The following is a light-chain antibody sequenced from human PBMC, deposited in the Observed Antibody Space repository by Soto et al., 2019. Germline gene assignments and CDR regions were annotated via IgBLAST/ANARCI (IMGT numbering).Light chain of an antibody. V-gene: IGKV3-11*01. CDR1: QSVSSH. CDR3: QQGGNWPLT. CDR2: DAS. J-gene: IGKJ5*01. Sequence: QSPATLSLSPGEGATVSCRASQSVSSHLAWYQQKRGQAPRLLIYDASSRASGIPARFSGRGSGTDFTLTISYLEPEDFAIYYCQQGGNWPLTFGQGTRMEIK.